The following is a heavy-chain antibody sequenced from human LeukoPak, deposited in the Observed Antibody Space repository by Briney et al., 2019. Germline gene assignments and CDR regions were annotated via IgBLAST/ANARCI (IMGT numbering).Heavy chain of an antibody. D-gene: IGHD3-16*02. CDR2: IIANNGNT. V-gene: IGHV1-18*01. CDR3: ARDPGYNFDY. Sequence: ASVKASCKASGYTFTNYGISWVRQAPGQGLEWMGWIIANNGNTNYAQKLQGRVTMTTDTSTSTAYMELRSLRSDDTAVYYCARDPGYNFDYWGQGTLVTVSS. J-gene: IGHJ4*02. CDR1: GYTFTNYG.